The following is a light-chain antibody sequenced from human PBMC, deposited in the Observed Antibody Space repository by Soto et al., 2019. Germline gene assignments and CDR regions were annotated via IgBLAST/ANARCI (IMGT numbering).Light chain of an antibody. CDR3: AAWDDSLNEYV. V-gene: IGLV1-44*01. Sequence: QSVLTQAPSVSGTPGQRVTITCSGSSSNIGRNSVNWYQHLPGTAPTLLTHGNNHRPSGVPDRFSGSQSGTSASLAISGLQPEDEADYCCAAWDDSLNEYVFGDGTKATV. CDR2: GNN. J-gene: IGLJ1*01. CDR1: SSNIGRNS.